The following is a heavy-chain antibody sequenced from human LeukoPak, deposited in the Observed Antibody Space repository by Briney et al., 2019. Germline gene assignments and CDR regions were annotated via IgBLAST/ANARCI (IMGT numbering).Heavy chain of an antibody. CDR1: GFTFSDYY. D-gene: IGHD4-17*01. CDR2: ISGSGDST. CDR3: AKLTVTKDDY. Sequence: GGSLRLSCAASGFTFSDYYMSWIRQAPGKGLEWVSTISGSGDSTYYADSVKGRFTISRDNSKNTLYLQMNSLRAEDTAIYYCAKLTVTKDDYWGQGTLVTVSS. J-gene: IGHJ4*02. V-gene: IGHV3-23*01.